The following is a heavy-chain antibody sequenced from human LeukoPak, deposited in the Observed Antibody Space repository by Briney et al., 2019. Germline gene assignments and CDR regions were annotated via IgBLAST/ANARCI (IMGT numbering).Heavy chain of an antibody. V-gene: IGHV3-48*03. D-gene: IGHD1-1*01. Sequence: GGSLRLSCAASGFPFSSYEMNWVRQAPGKGLEWVSYISSSGDSIYYADSVKGRFTVSRDNAKNTLYLQMNSLRAEDTAVYYCARNWNDDYWGQGTLVTVSS. CDR2: ISSSGDSI. J-gene: IGHJ4*02. CDR1: GFPFSSYE. CDR3: ARNWNDDY.